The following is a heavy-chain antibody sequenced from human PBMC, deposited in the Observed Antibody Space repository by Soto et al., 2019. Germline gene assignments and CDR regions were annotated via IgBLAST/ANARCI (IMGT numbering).Heavy chain of an antibody. CDR2: ISFDSSNK. Sequence: QVQLVESGGGVVQPGRSLRLSCTASGFTFSSYTMHWVRQAPGKGLEWVALISFDSSNKYYADSVKGRFSISRDNSKNTLFLQMDSLRPDETAVYYCARDRLRLGELSLIGYFDYWGQGTQVTVSS. CDR1: GFTFSSYT. D-gene: IGHD3-16*02. J-gene: IGHJ4*02. CDR3: ARDRLRLGELSLIGYFDY. V-gene: IGHV3-30*01.